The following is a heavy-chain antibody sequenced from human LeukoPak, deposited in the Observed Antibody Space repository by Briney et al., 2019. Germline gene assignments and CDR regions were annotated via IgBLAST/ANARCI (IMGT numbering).Heavy chain of an antibody. V-gene: IGHV3-30*10. CDR2: ISYDGSQQ. CDR3: GRSPFYDSSTYIDH. J-gene: IGHJ4*02. CDR1: GFTFSRFA. Sequence: PGRSLRLSCAASGFTFSRFALHWVRQAPGKGLEWVSLISYDGSQQFYTGSVKGRFTVSRDNSRNMVYLQMNNLRPDDTAVYYCGRSPFYDSSTYIDHWGPGILVTVSS. D-gene: IGHD3-22*01.